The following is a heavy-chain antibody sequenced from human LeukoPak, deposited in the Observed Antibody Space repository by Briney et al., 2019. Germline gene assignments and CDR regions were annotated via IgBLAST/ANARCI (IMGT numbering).Heavy chain of an antibody. J-gene: IGHJ4*02. CDR1: GFTFSSYA. CDR2: ISGSGGST. V-gene: IGHV3-23*01. CDR3: AKDAVLRGSYYATAG. Sequence: GGSLRLSCAASGFTFSSYAMSWVRQAPGKGLEWVSAISGSGGSTYHADSAKGRFTISRDNSKNTLYLQMNSLRAEDTAVYYCAKDAVLRGSYYATAGWGQGTLVTVSS. D-gene: IGHD1-26*01.